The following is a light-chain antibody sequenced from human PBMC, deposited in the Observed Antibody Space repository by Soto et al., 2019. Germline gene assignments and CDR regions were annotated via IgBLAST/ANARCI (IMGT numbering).Light chain of an antibody. CDR3: GTWDSSLSGVV. CDR2: DNS. CDR1: SSNVGKNY. V-gene: IGLV1-51*01. J-gene: IGLJ2*01. Sequence: QSVLTQPPSVSAAPGQQISIPCSGSSSNVGKNYVSWYQQLPGTAPKLLIYDNSQRPSGIPDRFSGSKSGTSATLGIIGLQAGDEADYYCGTWDSSLSGVVLGGGTKLTVL.